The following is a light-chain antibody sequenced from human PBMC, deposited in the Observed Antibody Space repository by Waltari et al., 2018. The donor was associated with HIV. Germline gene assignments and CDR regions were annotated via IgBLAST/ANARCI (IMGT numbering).Light chain of an antibody. CDR3: AAWDDSLNGVV. J-gene: IGLJ2*01. CDR1: SSNIGSNT. Sequence: QSVLTQPPSASGTPGQRVTISCSGSSSNIGSNTVNWYQQLPGTAPKLLIYSNNQRPSGCPDRFSGPKSGTSASLAISGLQSEDEADYYCAAWDDSLNGVVFGGGTKLTVL. CDR2: SNN. V-gene: IGLV1-44*01.